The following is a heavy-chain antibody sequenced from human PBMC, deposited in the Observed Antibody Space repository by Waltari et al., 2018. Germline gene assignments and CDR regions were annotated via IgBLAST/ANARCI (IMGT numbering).Heavy chain of an antibody. J-gene: IGHJ5*02. Sequence: QVQLVQSGAEVKKPGSSVKVSCKASGGTFSSYAISWVRPAPGQGLEWMGGIIPIFGTANYAQKFQGRVTITADESTSTAYMELSSLRSEDTAVYYCARVLGYCSSTSCYVNWFDPWGQGTLVTVSS. V-gene: IGHV1-69*12. CDR2: IIPIFGTA. CDR1: GGTFSSYA. D-gene: IGHD2-2*01. CDR3: ARVLGYCSSTSCYVNWFDP.